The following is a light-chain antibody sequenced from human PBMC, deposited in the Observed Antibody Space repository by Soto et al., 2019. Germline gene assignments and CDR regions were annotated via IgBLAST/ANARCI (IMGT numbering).Light chain of an antibody. Sequence: EIVLTQSPATLSLSPGESATLSCRASQSVSSYLAWYQQKPGQAXRLLIYDASNRATGIPARFSGSGSGTDFTLTISSLEPEDFAVYYCQQRSNWPLTFGGGTKVDIK. CDR1: QSVSSY. V-gene: IGKV3-11*01. CDR2: DAS. J-gene: IGKJ4*01. CDR3: QQRSNWPLT.